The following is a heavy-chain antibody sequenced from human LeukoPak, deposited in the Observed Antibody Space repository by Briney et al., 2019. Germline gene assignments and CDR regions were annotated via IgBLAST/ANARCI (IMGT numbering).Heavy chain of an antibody. CDR2: ISSSGSTI. D-gene: IGHD3-16*02. CDR3: ARGGDYVWGSYRPTFDY. CDR1: GFTFSSYE. V-gene: IGHV3-48*03. Sequence: GGSLRLSCAASGFTFSSYEMNWVRQAPGKGLEWVSYISSSGSTIYYADSVKGRFTISRDNAKNSLYLQMNSLRAEDTAVYYCARGGDYVWGSYRPTFDYWGQGTLVTVSS. J-gene: IGHJ4*02.